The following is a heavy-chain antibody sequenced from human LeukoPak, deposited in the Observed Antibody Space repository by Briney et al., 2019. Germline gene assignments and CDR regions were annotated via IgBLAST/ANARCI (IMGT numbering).Heavy chain of an antibody. CDR1: GGTFSSYA. D-gene: IGHD3-22*01. Sequence: SVKVSCKASGGTFSSYAISWVRQAPGQGLEWMGGIIPIFGTANYAQKFQGRVTITADESTSTAYMELSSLRSEDTAVYYCAISLHYYDSSGPLHYWGQGTLVTVPS. J-gene: IGHJ4*02. CDR3: AISLHYYDSSGPLHY. V-gene: IGHV1-69*01. CDR2: IIPIFGTA.